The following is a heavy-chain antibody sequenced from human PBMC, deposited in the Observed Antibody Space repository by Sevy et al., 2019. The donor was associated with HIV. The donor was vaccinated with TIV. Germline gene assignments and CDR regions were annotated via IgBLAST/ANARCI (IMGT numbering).Heavy chain of an antibody. Sequence: GGSLRLSCAASGFTFSSYAMHWVRQAPGMGLEWVAVISYDGSNKYYADSVKGRFTISRDNSKNTLYLQMNSLRAEDTAVYYCAGSTVTTNDYWGQRTLVTVSS. CDR2: ISYDGSNK. D-gene: IGHD4-17*01. V-gene: IGHV3-30*04. CDR3: AGSTVTTNDY. CDR1: GFTFSSYA. J-gene: IGHJ4*02.